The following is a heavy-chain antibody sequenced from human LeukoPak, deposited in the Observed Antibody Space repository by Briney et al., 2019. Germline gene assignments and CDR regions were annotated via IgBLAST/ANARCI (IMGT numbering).Heavy chain of an antibody. J-gene: IGHJ4*02. CDR2: IYTSGST. V-gene: IGHV4-61*02. Sequence: ASQTLSLTCTVSGGSISSGSYCGSWIRQPAGKGLEWIGRIYTSGSTNYNPSLKSRVTISVDTSKNQFSLKLSSVTAADTAVYYCARGGMRLLRGSMDYWGQGTLVTVSS. CDR1: GGSISSGSYC. D-gene: IGHD3-22*01. CDR3: ARGGMRLLRGSMDY.